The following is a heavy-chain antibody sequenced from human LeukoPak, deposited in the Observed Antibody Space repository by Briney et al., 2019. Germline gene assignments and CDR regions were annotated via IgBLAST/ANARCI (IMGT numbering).Heavy chain of an antibody. V-gene: IGHV5-51*01. CDR1: GYSFTSYW. CDR2: IYPGDSDT. J-gene: IGHJ3*02. Sequence: GESLKISCKGSGYSFTSYWIGWVRQMPGKGLEWMGIIYPGDSDTRYSPSFRGQVTISADKSISTAYLQWSSLKASDTAMYYCARPTYYDFWSGYLDAFDIWGQGTMVTVSS. D-gene: IGHD3-3*01. CDR3: ARPTYYDFWSGYLDAFDI.